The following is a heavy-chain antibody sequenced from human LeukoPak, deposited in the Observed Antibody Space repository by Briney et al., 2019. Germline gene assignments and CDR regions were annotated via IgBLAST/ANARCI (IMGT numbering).Heavy chain of an antibody. CDR2: ISSSSSYI. CDR1: GFTFTSYN. V-gene: IGHV3-21*01. D-gene: IGHD5-18*01. J-gene: IGHJ4*02. CDR3: ARAGYSYGFGFGDY. Sequence: GGSLRLSCAASGFTFTSYNMNWVRQAPGKGLEWVSSISSSSSYIYYADSVKGRFTISRDNAKNSLYLQMNSLRAEDTAVYYCARAGYSYGFGFGDYWGQGTLVTVSS.